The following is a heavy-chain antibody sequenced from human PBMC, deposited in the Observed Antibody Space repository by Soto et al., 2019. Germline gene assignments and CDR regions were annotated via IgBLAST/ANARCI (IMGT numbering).Heavy chain of an antibody. D-gene: IGHD1-26*01. CDR3: ASRPGGSGFDP. CDR1: GGSISSGGYS. Sequence: QLQLQESGSGLVKPSQTLSLTCAVSGGSISSGGYSWIWIRQPPGKGLEWIGYIYHSGSTYYSPSLRSRATISVDRSKNQFSLKRSSVTAADTAVYYCASRPGGSGFDPWGQGTLVTVSS. CDR2: IYHSGST. J-gene: IGHJ5*02. V-gene: IGHV4-30-2*01.